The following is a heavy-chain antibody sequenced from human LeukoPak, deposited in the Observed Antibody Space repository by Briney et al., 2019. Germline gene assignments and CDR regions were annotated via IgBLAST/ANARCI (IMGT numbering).Heavy chain of an antibody. CDR1: GVSINGYY. V-gene: IGHV4-4*07. CDR2: IYSGGGT. Sequence: SETLSLTCNVSGVSINGYYWNWIRQPAGKGLEWIGRIYSGGGTNYNPSLKSRVTMSVGTSKNHCSLNVTSVTAADTAVYYCAREALAAAGRGGDYWGQGTLVTVSS. CDR3: AREALAAAGRGGDY. D-gene: IGHD6-13*01. J-gene: IGHJ4*02.